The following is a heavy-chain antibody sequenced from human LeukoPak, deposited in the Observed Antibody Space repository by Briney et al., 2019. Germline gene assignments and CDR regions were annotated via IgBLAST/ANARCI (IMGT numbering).Heavy chain of an antibody. V-gene: IGHV4-59*01. J-gene: IGHJ4*02. CDR3: ARQYLDWLPHYFDY. Sequence: PSETLSLTCTVSGGSISSYYWSWIRQPPGKGLEWIGYIYYSGSTNYNPSLKSRVTISVDTSKNQFSLKLSSVTAADTAVYYCARQYLDWLPHYFDYWGQGTLVTVSS. CDR2: IYYSGST. D-gene: IGHD3-9*01. CDR1: GGSISSYY.